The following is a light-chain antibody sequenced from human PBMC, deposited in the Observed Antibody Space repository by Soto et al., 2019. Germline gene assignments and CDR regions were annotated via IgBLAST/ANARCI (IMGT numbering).Light chain of an antibody. J-gene: IGKJ5*01. V-gene: IGKV1-17*01. CDR3: LQLNTLPFT. CDR1: QGIRND. Sequence: DIQMTQSPSSLSASVGDRVTITCRASQGIRNDLXWYQXKPGKAPKRLIYAASSLQSGVPSRFSGSGSGTEFTLTISSLQPEDFATYYCLQLNTLPFTFGQGTRLEIK. CDR2: AAS.